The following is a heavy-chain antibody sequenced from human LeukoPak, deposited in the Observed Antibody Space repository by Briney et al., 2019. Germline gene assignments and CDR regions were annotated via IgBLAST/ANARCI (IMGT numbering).Heavy chain of an antibody. CDR1: GGSISSYY. CDR2: IYYSGST. D-gene: IGHD5-12*01. V-gene: IGHV4-59*01. Sequence: SETLSLTCTVSGGSISSYYWSWIRQPPGKGLEWIGYIYYSGSTNYNPSLKSRVTISVDTSKNQFSLKLSSVTAADTAVYYCARIVATIAGGYFDYWGQGTLVTVSS. CDR3: ARIVATIAGGYFDY. J-gene: IGHJ4*02.